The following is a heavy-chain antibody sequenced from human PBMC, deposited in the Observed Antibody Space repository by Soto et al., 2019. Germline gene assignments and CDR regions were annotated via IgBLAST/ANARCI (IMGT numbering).Heavy chain of an antibody. J-gene: IGHJ4*02. Sequence: SVKVSCKASGGTLSSYAFSWVRQAPGQGLEWMGGIIPIFGTPNYAQRFQGRVTISADESTTTAYMELSSLKFEDTAVYYCARDPGHYDSGGAFDDWGQGTLVTVSS. CDR2: IIPIFGTP. CDR3: ARDPGHYDSGGAFDD. D-gene: IGHD3-22*01. V-gene: IGHV1-69*13. CDR1: GGTLSSYA.